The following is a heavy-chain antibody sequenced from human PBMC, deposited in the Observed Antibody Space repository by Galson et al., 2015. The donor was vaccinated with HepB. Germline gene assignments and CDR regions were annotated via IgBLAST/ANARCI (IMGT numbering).Heavy chain of an antibody. Sequence: SETLSLTCTVSGGSVSSGSYYWSWIRQPPGKGLEWIGYIYYSGSTNYSPSLKSRVTMSVDTSKNQVSLRLSSVTAADTAVYYCARVARGGSGRYLHGFDYWGQGTLVIVSS. V-gene: IGHV4-61*01. CDR2: IYYSGST. D-gene: IGHD3-10*01. CDR3: ARVARGGSGRYLHGFDY. CDR1: GGSVSSGSYY. J-gene: IGHJ4*02.